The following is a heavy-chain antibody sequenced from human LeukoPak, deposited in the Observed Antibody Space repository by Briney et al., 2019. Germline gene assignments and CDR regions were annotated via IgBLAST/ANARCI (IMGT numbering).Heavy chain of an antibody. CDR1: GASVTTYY. D-gene: IGHD3-9*01. J-gene: IGHJ4*02. V-gene: IGHV4-59*02. CDR3: ARDDILGAGDTSGLDY. Sequence: PSKTLSLTCTVSGASVTTYYWSWIRQPPGKGLEWIGYVHYSGNTNYNSSLKSRVTISVDTSKNQFSLKLSSVTAADAAVYYCARDDILGAGDTSGLDYWGQGTLVTVSS. CDR2: VHYSGNT.